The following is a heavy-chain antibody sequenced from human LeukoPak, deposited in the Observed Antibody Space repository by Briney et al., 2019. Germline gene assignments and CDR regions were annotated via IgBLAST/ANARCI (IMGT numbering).Heavy chain of an antibody. CDR2: IRQDGSEK. CDR3: ARGGTAAGLYFDL. V-gene: IGHV3-7*04. CDR1: GFTFTDYW. D-gene: IGHD6-13*01. J-gene: IGHJ4*01. Sequence: PGGSLRLSCAVSGFTFTDYWMKWVRQAPGKGPEWVASIRQDGSEKTYVDSVKGRFTISRDNTKNSLSLQLNGLRAEDTAVYYCARGGTAAGLYFDLWGQGTLVTVSS.